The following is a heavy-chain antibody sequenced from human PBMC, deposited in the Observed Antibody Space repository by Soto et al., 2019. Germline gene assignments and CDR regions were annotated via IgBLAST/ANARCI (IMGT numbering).Heavy chain of an antibody. J-gene: IGHJ5*01. CDR1: GYTFTRHY. D-gene: IGHD6-19*01. CDR2: INPSGGST. V-gene: IGHV1-46*01. Sequence: ASVKVSCKASGYTFTRHYMHWVRQAPGQGLEWTGIINPSGGSTSYAQKFQGRVTMTRDTSTSTDYMELSSLRSEDTAGYYCARDPYSSGWYLGWFDAWGQGTMVTVSS. CDR3: ARDPYSSGWYLGWFDA.